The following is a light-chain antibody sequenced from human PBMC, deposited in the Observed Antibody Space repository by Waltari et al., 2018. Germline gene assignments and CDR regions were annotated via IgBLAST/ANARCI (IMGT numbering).Light chain of an antibody. CDR1: QSVSSI. CDR3: QQYNNWPPEYT. CDR2: GAS. V-gene: IGKV3-15*01. Sequence: ETVMTQSPATLSVSPGERATLSCRASQSVSSILAWYQQKPGQAPRLLIYGASTRATGIPARFSGSGSGTEFTLTISSLQSEDFAVYYCQQYNNWPPEYTFGQGTKLEI. J-gene: IGKJ2*01.